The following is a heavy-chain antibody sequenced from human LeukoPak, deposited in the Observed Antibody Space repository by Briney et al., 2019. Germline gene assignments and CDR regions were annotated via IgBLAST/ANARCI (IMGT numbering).Heavy chain of an antibody. CDR2: IYYSGGT. CDR3: AGEGGDSVGDAFDI. CDR1: GGSISDYY. V-gene: IGHV4-59*01. Sequence: SETLSLTCTVSGGSISDYYWNWIRQPPGKGLEWIGYIYYSGGTNYNPSLKSRVTISVDTSKNQFSLNLSSVTAADTATYYCAGEGGDSVGDAFDIWGQGTMVTVSS. J-gene: IGHJ3*02. D-gene: IGHD4-17*01.